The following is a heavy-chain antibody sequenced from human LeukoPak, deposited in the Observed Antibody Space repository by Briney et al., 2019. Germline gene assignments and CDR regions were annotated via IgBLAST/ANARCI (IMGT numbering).Heavy chain of an antibody. Sequence: ASVKVSCKASGYTFTGYYMHWVRQAPGQGLEWMGWINPNSGGTNYAQKFQGRVTMTRDTSISTACMELSRLRSDDTAVYYCARDPPPYDFWSGYYPFDYWGQGTLVTVSS. CDR3: ARDPPPYDFWSGYYPFDY. V-gene: IGHV1-2*02. J-gene: IGHJ4*02. CDR2: INPNSGGT. CDR1: GYTFTGYY. D-gene: IGHD3-3*01.